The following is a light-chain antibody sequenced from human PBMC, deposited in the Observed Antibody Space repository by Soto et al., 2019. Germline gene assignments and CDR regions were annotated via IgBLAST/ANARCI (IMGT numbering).Light chain of an antibody. CDR3: SSYTSSSTPVV. V-gene: IGLV2-14*01. J-gene: IGLJ2*01. CDR1: SSDVGGYNY. CDR2: YVS. Sequence: QSALTQPASVSGSPGQSITISCTGTSSDVGGYNYVSWYQQHPGKAPKLIIYYVSNRPSGVSNRFSGSKSGNTASLTISGLQAEAEADYYCSSYTSSSTPVVFGGGTKLTVL.